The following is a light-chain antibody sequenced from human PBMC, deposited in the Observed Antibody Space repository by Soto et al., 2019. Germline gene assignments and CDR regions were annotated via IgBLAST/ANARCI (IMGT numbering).Light chain of an antibody. V-gene: IGLV2-8*01. J-gene: IGLJ1*01. CDR1: GSDVGGYNY. CDR2: EVS. CDR3: SSYAGSNSYV. Sequence: QSVLTQPPSASGSPGQSVTISCTGTGSDVGGYNYVSWYQQHPGKAPKLMIYEVSKRPSGVPDRFSASKSGNTASLTVSGLQSEDEADYYCSSYAGSNSYVFGTGTKVTVL.